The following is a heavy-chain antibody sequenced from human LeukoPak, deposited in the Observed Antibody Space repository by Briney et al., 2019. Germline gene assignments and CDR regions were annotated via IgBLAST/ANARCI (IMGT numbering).Heavy chain of an antibody. V-gene: IGHV3-23*01. CDR1: GITLSNYG. Sequence: GGSLRLSCAVSGITLSNYGMSWVRQAPGKGLEWVAGISDSGGRTNYADSVRGRFTISRDNPKNTLYLQMNSLRAEDTAVYYCAKANWVSNADAVYWGQGALVTVSS. D-gene: IGHD7-27*01. CDR2: ISDSGGRT. J-gene: IGHJ4*02. CDR3: AKANWVSNADAVY.